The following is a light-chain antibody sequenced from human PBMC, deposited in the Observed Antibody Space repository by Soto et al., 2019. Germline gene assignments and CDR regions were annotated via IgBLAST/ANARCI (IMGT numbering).Light chain of an antibody. Sequence: QSVLPQPPSASGTPGQRVTISCSTSNSRSGSNYVYWYQQLPGTAPKLLIYRNNQRPSGVPDRFSGSKSGTSASLAISGLRSEDEADYYCAAWDDSLNGYVFGTGTKVTVL. CDR1: NSRSGSNY. V-gene: IGLV1-47*01. CDR2: RNN. J-gene: IGLJ1*01. CDR3: AAWDDSLNGYV.